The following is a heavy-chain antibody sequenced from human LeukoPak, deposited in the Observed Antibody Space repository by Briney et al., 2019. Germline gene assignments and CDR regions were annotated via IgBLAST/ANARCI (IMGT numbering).Heavy chain of an antibody. D-gene: IGHD1-7*01. Sequence: TVSGYSISSGYYWGWIRQPPGKGLEWIGSVYHGGSTYYNPSLQSRVTISLDTSQNQFSLKLNSVTAADTAVYYCARDRRGNYPYYFDYWGQGTLVTVSS. J-gene: IGHJ4*02. CDR3: ARDRRGNYPYYFDY. CDR1: GYSISSGYY. CDR2: VYHGGST. V-gene: IGHV4-38-2*02.